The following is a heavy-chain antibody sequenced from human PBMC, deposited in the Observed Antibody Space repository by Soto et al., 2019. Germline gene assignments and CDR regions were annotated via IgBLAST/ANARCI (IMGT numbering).Heavy chain of an antibody. D-gene: IGHD4-17*01. CDR3: ARGGAGYGDYVRDAFDI. CDR2: IYPCDSDT. J-gene: IGHJ3*02. V-gene: IGHV5-51*01. Sequence: PGESLKISCKGSGYSFTSYLYVWVRQMPGKGLERMGIIYPCDSDTRYSQSFQGQVVISADKSTSTAYLQLSSLKASDTAMYYCARGGAGYGDYVRDAFDIWGQGTMVTVSS. CDR1: GYSFTSYL.